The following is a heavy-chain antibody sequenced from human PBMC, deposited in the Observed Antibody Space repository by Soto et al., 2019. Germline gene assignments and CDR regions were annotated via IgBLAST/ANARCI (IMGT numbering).Heavy chain of an antibody. J-gene: IGHJ4*02. CDR3: ARGPGTSYFDY. CDR1: LFIVSDNY. D-gene: IGHD2-2*01. Sequence: EVRLVQSGGGLVQPGGSLRLSCAASLFIVSDNYMSWVRQAPGKGLEWVSLIYSGGGTDYAESVKGRFTISRDNSKNMLYLQMNSLRAEDTAVYYCARGPGTSYFDYWGQGSLVTVSS. CDR2: IYSGGGT. V-gene: IGHV3-66*01.